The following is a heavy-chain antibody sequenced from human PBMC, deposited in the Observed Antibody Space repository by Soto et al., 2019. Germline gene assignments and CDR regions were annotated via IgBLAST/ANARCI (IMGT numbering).Heavy chain of an antibody. CDR2: INPNSGGT. Sequence: GASVKVSCKASGYTFTGYYMHWVRQAPGQGLEWMGWINPNSGGTNYAQKFQGRVTMTRDTSISTAYMELSRLRSDDTAVYYCASLDVGYSYGSVAAYGMDVWGQGTTVTVSS. CDR3: ASLDVGYSYGSVAAYGMDV. J-gene: IGHJ6*02. D-gene: IGHD5-18*01. V-gene: IGHV1-2*02. CDR1: GYTFTGYY.